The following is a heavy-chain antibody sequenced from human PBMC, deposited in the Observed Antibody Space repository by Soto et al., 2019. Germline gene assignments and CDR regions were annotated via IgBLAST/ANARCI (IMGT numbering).Heavy chain of an antibody. Sequence: PGGSLRLSCAASGFTFSSYEMNWVRPAPWKTLEWVSYISSAGDSSYYADSVKSRFTISRDNAKNSLYLQMNSLRVEDTAVYYCARVYCSTTTCHVQAFDSWGQGTLVTSPQ. V-gene: IGHV3-48*03. CDR1: GFTFSSYE. D-gene: IGHD2-2*01. J-gene: IGHJ4*02. CDR3: ARVYCSTTTCHVQAFDS. CDR2: ISSAGDSS.